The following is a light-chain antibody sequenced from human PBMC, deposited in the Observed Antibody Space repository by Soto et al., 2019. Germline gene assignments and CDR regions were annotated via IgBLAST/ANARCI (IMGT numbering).Light chain of an antibody. CDR3: QQYNSLWT. CDR1: QSISSW. Sequence: DIQMTQSPSTLSASVGDRVTITCRASQSISSWLAWDQQKPGKAPKLLIYDSSSLESGVPSRFSGSRSETEFTLTISNLQPDDFATYYCQQYNSLWTFGQGTKVEIK. V-gene: IGKV1-5*01. CDR2: DSS. J-gene: IGKJ1*01.